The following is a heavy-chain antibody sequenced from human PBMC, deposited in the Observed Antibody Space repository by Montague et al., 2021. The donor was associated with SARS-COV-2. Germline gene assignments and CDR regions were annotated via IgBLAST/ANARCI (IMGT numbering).Heavy chain of an antibody. J-gene: IGHJ3*02. CDR1: SGSISSYY. Sequence: SETLSLTCTVSSGSISSYYWSWIRQPPGKGLEWIGYIYYSGSTNYNPSLKSRVTISVDTSKNQFSLKLSSVTAADTAVYYCARGAGYSSSWYLAFEIWGQGTRATVSS. D-gene: IGHD6-13*01. CDR3: ARGAGYSSSWYLAFEI. V-gene: IGHV4-59*01. CDR2: IYYSGST.